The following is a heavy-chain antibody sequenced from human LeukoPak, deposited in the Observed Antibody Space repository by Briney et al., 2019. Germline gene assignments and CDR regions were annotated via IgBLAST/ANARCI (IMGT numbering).Heavy chain of an antibody. CDR1: GFTFSSYA. CDR3: AKDASGGDGYIPDAFDI. J-gene: IGHJ3*02. CDR2: ISGSGGST. V-gene: IGHV3-23*01. Sequence: PGGSLRLSCAASGFTFSSYAMSWVRQAPGKGLEWVSAISGSGGSTYYADSVKGRFTISRDNSKNTLYLQMNSLRAEDTAVYYCAKDASGGDGYIPDAFDIWGQGTMVTVSS. D-gene: IGHD5-24*01.